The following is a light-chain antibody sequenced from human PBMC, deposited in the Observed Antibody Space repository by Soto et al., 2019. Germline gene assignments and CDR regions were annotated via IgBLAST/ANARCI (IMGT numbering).Light chain of an antibody. CDR1: SSDVGGYNY. V-gene: IGLV2-14*01. J-gene: IGLJ2*01. CDR3: SSYTSSSTRV. CDR2: DVS. Sequence: QSALTQPASVSGSPGQSITISCTGTSSDVGGYNYVSWYQQHPGKAPKLMIYDVSNRPSGVSNRFSGSKSGNTASLTISGLKHQDEDDNYCSSYTSSSTRVFGGGTELTVL.